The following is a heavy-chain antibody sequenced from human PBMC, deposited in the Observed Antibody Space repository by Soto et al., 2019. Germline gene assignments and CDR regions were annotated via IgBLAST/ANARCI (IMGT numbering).Heavy chain of an antibody. D-gene: IGHD6-19*01. CDR2: ISGGSGSV. J-gene: IGHJ4*02. Sequence: EVLLVESGGDLEQPGGSLRLSCAASGFTFRSYAMNWVRQAPGKGLEWASYISGGSGSVYYADSGKGRFTISRDNAKNSLYLQMNSLRVEDTAVYYCVREIGYSSGRPNFDYWGQGSLVSVSS. V-gene: IGHV3-48*01. CDR3: VREIGYSSGRPNFDY. CDR1: GFTFRSYA.